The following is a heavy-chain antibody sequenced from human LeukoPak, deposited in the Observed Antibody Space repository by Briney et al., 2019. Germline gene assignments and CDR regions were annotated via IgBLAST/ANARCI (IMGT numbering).Heavy chain of an antibody. V-gene: IGHV4-34*01. J-gene: IGHJ4*02. CDR2: INHSGST. CDR3: ARASWIQLWYDY. D-gene: IGHD5-18*01. Sequence: PSETLSLTCAVYGGSSSGYYWSWIRQPPGKGLEWIGEINHSGSTNYNPSLKSRVTISVDTSKNQFSLKLSSVTAADTAVYYCARASWIQLWYDYWGQGTLVTVSS. CDR1: GGSSSGYY.